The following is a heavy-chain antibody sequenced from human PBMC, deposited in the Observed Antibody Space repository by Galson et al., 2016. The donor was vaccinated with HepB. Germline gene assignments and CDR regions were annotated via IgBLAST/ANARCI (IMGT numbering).Heavy chain of an antibody. J-gene: IGHJ5*02. CDR2: ISSTSDTI. CDR1: GFTFSSYS. Sequence: SLRLSCAASGFTFSSYSMNWVRQAPGKGLEWLSYISSTSDTIYYVDSVRGRFTISRDNAKNSLYLQMNNLRDEDTAVYYCGRPTTHNWFDPWGQGTLVTVSS. D-gene: IGHD5-12*01. V-gene: IGHV3-48*02. CDR3: GRPTTHNWFDP.